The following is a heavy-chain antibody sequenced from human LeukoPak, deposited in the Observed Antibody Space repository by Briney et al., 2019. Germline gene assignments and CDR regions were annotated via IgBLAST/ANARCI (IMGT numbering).Heavy chain of an antibody. CDR2: IYYSGST. J-gene: IGHJ6*03. V-gene: IGHV4-59*01. D-gene: IGHD3-3*01. Sequence: SETLSLTCTVSGGSISSYYWSWIRQPPGKGLEWIGYIYYSGSTNYNPSLKSRVTISVDTSKNQFSLKLSSVSTADTAMYYCARGKTPLYYDFWSGNYYMDVWGKGTTVTVSS. CDR1: GGSISSYY. CDR3: ARGKTPLYYDFWSGNYYMDV.